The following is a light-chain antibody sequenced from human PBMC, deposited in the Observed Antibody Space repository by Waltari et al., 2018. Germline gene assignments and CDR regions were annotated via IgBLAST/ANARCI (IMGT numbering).Light chain of an antibody. CDR2: DVS. Sequence: QSALTQPASVSGSPGQSITISCTGSSSDLGDYKYVSWYQQPPGKAPKRLIYDVSNPPSRVSNRFSGSQSGNTASLTVSGVLAEDEANYYCASYTSITVIFGGGTKLTVL. J-gene: IGLJ2*01. CDR1: SSDLGDYKY. CDR3: ASYTSITVI. V-gene: IGLV2-14*03.